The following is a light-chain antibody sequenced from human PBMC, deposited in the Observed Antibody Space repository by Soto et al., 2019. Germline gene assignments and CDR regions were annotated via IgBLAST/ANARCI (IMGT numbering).Light chain of an antibody. CDR3: QQYRFSPIS. CDR2: DAS. CDR1: QTVTNDY. Sequence: EVVLTQSPGALSLSPMGVVTRSFMASQTVTNDYLAWYQQKDGQAPRLLIYDASTRATGVPDRFSGSGSGPEYTLTITRLEPEDFAVYSCQQYRFSPISSGQGTRLEI. J-gene: IGKJ5*01. V-gene: IGKV3-20*01.